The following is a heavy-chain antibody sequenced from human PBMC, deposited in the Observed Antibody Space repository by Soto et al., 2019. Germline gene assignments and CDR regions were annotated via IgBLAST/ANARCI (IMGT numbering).Heavy chain of an antibody. D-gene: IGHD3-16*01. J-gene: IGHJ4*02. V-gene: IGHV4-31*03. Sequence: PSETLSLTCTVSGGSISSGGYYWSWIRQHPGKGLEWIGYIYYSGSTYYNPSLKSRVTISVDTSKNQFSLKLSSVTAADTAVYYCAREGGDGYIVDCWGQGTLVTVSS. CDR2: IYYSGST. CDR1: GGSISSGGYY. CDR3: AREGGDGYIVDC.